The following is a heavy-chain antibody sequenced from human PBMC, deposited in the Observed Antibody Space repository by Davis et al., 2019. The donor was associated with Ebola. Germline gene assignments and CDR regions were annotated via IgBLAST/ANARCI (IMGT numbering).Heavy chain of an antibody. V-gene: IGHV6-1*01. CDR3: ARGWLRGYLDY. J-gene: IGHJ4*02. CDR1: GNSVSSNSAA. D-gene: IGHD5-12*01. CDR2: TYYTSKWNY. Sequence: PSETLSLTCAISGNSVSSNSAACNWIRQSPSRGLEWLGRTYYTSKWNYDYAVSVRSRITINADSSKNQLSLQLKSVIPEDTAVYYCARGWLRGYLDYWGQGTLVTVSS.